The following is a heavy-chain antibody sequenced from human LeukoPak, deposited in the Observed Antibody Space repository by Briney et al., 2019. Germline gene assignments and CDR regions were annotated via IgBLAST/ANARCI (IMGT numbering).Heavy chain of an antibody. D-gene: IGHD6-13*01. CDR2: ISSSSSTI. CDR1: GFTFSSYS. CDR3: AKDIGLYSSSALWGMDV. J-gene: IGHJ6*02. Sequence: GGSLRLSCAASGFTFSSYSMNWVRQAPGKGLEWVSYISSSSSTIYYADSVKGRFTISRDNSKNSLYLQMNSLRTEDTALYYCAKDIGLYSSSALWGMDVWGQGTTVIVSS. V-gene: IGHV3-48*04.